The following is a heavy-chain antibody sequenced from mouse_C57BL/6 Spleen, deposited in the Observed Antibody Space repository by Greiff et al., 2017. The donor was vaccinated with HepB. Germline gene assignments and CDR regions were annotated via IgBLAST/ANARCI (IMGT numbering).Heavy chain of an antibody. CDR1: GYAFSSYW. CDR2: IYPGDGDT. V-gene: IGHV1-80*01. Sequence: VKLVESGAELVKPGASVKISCKASGYAFSSYWMNWVKQRPGKGLEWIGQIYPGDGDTNYNGKFKGKATLTADKSSSTAYMQLSSLTSEDSAVYFCARGGTYDYPWFAYWGQGTLVTVSA. CDR3: ARGGTYDYPWFAY. J-gene: IGHJ3*01. D-gene: IGHD2-4*01.